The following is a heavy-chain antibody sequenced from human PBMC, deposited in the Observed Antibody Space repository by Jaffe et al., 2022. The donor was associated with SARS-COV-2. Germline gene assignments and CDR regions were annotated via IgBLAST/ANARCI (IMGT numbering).Heavy chain of an antibody. V-gene: IGHV4-34*01. CDR3: ARRVPRLVPAAFSTTGGGRFLRYFDL. J-gene: IGHJ2*01. CDR1: GGSFSGYY. D-gene: IGHD2-2*01. CDR2: INHSGST. Sequence: QVQLQQWGAGLLKPSETLSLTCAVYGGSFSGYYWSWIRQPPGKGLEWIGEINHSGSTNYNPSLKSRVTISVDTSKNQFSLKLSSVTAADTAVYYCARRVPRLVPAAFSTTGGGRFLRYFDLWGRGTLVTVSS.